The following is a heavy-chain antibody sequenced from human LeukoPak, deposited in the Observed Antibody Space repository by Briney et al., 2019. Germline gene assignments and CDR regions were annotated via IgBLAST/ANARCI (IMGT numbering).Heavy chain of an antibody. J-gene: IGHJ4*02. Sequence: SETLSLTCTVSGGSISSYYWSWIRQPAGKGLEWIGSIYYSGSTYYNPSLKSRVTISVDTSKNQFSLELTSVTAADTAVYYCARHSGSGSYHSPFGNWGQGTLVTVSS. D-gene: IGHD3-10*01. CDR2: IYYSGST. CDR3: ARHSGSGSYHSPFGN. CDR1: GGSISSYY. V-gene: IGHV4-59*05.